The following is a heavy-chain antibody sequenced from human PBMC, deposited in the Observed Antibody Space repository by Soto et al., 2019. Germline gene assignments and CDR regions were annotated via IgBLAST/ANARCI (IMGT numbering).Heavy chain of an antibody. CDR1: GFTFSAYG. Sequence: GGSLRLSCAASGFTFSAYGMNWVRQAPGKGLEWVSTVTGSGDNTYYADSVKGRFTISRDNSKNTLYLQMNSLRAEDTAVYYCAKDLGVWFGELLTRIFPWFDPWGQGPLVTVSS. J-gene: IGHJ5*02. CDR3: AKDLGVWFGELLTRIFPWFDP. V-gene: IGHV3-23*01. CDR2: VTGSGDNT. D-gene: IGHD3-10*01.